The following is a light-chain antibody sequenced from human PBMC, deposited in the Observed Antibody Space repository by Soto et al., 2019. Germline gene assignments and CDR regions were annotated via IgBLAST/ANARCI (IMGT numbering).Light chain of an antibody. CDR1: QSVSTF. Sequence: EVVLTQSPATLSLSPGERDTLSCRASQSVSTFVAWYQHKPGQAPRPLIYDTFKRATGVPDRFSGGGSETDFTLTTSSLEPEDFAVYYCQQRARWPMPVGQGTRLE. V-gene: IGKV3-11*01. CDR3: QQRARWPMP. CDR2: DTF. J-gene: IGKJ5*01.